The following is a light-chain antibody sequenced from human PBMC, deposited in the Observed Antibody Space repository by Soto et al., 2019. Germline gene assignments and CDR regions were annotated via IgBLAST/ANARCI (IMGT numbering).Light chain of an antibody. Sequence: DIQMTQSPSSLSASVGDRVTITCRASQSISSYLNWYQQKPGKAPKLLIYAASSLQSGVPSRFIGSGSGTNFTLTVSSLQPEDFATYYCQQSYSTPITLGHGTRLEIK. J-gene: IGKJ5*01. CDR2: AAS. CDR3: QQSYSTPIT. V-gene: IGKV1-39*01. CDR1: QSISSY.